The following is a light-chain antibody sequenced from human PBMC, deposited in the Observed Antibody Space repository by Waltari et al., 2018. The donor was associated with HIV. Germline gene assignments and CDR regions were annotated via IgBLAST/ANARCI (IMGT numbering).Light chain of an antibody. CDR3: QQYYSTWWT. V-gene: IGKV4-1*01. Sequence: DIVMTQSPDSLAVSLGERATINCKSSLSVLYSSSNKNYLAWYQHKPGQPPKLLIYWASTRESGVPDRFSGSGSGTDFTLTISSLQAEDVAVYYCQQYYSTWWTFGQGTKVEIK. CDR2: WAS. CDR1: LSVLYSSSNKNY. J-gene: IGKJ1*01.